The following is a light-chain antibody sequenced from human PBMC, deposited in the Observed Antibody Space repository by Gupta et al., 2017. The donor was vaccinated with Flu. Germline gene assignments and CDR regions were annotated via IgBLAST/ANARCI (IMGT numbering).Light chain of an antibody. V-gene: IGKV1-33*01. CDR1: QDISNY. Sequence: DFQMPRPPSPLSASVGDRVTITCQASQDISNYLHWYQQKPGKAPKLLIFDASNLERGVPSRFRGGGSGTDFTVTISSLQPEDIATYYCQQQDNFPFTFGRGTKVEIK. CDR2: DAS. J-gene: IGKJ4*01. CDR3: QQQDNFPFT.